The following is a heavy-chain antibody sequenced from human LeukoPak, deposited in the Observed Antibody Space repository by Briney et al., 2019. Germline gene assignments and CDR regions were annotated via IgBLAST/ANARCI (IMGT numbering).Heavy chain of an antibody. J-gene: IGHJ4*02. CDR3: TDREQLYSDFWSGYSFDY. CDR2: IKSKTDGGTT. CDR1: GFTFSNAW. V-gene: IGHV3-15*01. D-gene: IGHD3-3*01. Sequence: GGSLRLSCAASGFTFSNAWMSWVRQAPGKGLEGVGRIKSKTDGGTTDYAAPVKGRFTISRDDSKNTLYLQMNSLKTEDTAVYYCTDREQLYSDFWSGYSFDYWGQGTLVTVSS.